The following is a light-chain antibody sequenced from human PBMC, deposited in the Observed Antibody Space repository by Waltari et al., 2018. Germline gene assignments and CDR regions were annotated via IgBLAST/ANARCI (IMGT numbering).Light chain of an antibody. CDR1: QSISSW. CDR2: TAS. J-gene: IGKJ2*01. CDR3: QQYSTYSPFT. V-gene: IGKV1-5*03. Sequence: DIQMTQSPSTLSASVGERVTITCRASQSISSWLAWYQQKPGKAPKLLIYTASTLQSGVPSRFSGSGSGTEFTLTISSLQPDDFATYYCQQYSTYSPFTFGQGTKLDIK.